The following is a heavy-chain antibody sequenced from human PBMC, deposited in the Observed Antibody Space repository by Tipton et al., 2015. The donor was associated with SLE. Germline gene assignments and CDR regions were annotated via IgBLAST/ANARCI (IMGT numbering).Heavy chain of an antibody. CDR1: GYSISSGYY. J-gene: IGHJ4*02. CDR2: IYHSGST. Sequence: TLSLTCAVSGYSISSGYYWGWIRQPPGKGLEWIGIIYHSGSTYYNPSLKSRVTISVDTSKNQFSRKLSSVTAADTAVYYCARTLPDSSGLAFDHWGQGTLVTVSS. V-gene: IGHV4-38-2*01. D-gene: IGHD3-22*01. CDR3: ARTLPDSSGLAFDH.